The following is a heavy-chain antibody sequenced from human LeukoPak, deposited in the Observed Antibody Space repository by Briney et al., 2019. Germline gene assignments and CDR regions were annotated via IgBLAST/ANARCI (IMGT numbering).Heavy chain of an antibody. CDR2: INPNNGGT. CDR3: ARVAGKAN. V-gene: IGHV1-2*06. Sequence: ASVKVSCKASGYTFTAYYIHWVRQAPGQGLEWMGRINPNNGGTDYAQKFQGRVTMTRDTSISTGYMELSSLISDDTAVYYCARVAGKANWGQGTLVTVSS. D-gene: IGHD3-10*01. CDR1: GYTFTAYY. J-gene: IGHJ4*02.